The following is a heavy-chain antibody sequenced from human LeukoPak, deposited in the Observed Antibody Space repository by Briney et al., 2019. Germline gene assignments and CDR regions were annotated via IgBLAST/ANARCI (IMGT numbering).Heavy chain of an antibody. Sequence: RASVKVSCKASGYTFTSYYMHWVRQAPGQGLEWMGIINPSGGSTSYAQKFQGRVTMTRDTSTSTVYMELSSLRSEDTAVYYCAREPGGKGARGALDIWGQGTMVTVSS. V-gene: IGHV1-46*03. CDR2: INPSGGST. J-gene: IGHJ3*02. CDR3: AREPGGKGARGALDI. CDR1: GYTFTSYY. D-gene: IGHD1-26*01.